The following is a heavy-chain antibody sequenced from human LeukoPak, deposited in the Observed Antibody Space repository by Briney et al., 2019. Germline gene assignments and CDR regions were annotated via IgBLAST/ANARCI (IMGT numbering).Heavy chain of an antibody. CDR2: ISGSGGST. D-gene: IGHD1-1*01. V-gene: IGHV3-23*01. J-gene: IGHJ4*02. CDR3: AKWNVAVFYRTPSFDY. CDR1: GFTFSSYA. Sequence: GGSLRLSCAASGFTFSSYAMSWVRQAPGKGLEWVSAISGSGGSTYYADSVKGRFTISRDNSKNTLYLQMNSLRAEDTAVYYCAKWNVAVFYRTPSFDYWGQGTLVTVSS.